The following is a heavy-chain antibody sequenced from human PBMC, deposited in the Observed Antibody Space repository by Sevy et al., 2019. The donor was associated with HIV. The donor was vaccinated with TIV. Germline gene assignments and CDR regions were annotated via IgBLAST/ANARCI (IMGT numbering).Heavy chain of an antibody. CDR2: IGYDGSNK. J-gene: IGHJ4*02. Sequence: GGSLRLSCAASGFTPSTYGMHWVRQAPSKGLEWVAVIGYDGSNKYYADSVKGRFTISRDNSKNTLCLQMDSLRAEDTAVYYCARDPRMYGDYLLAYFDSWGQGTLVTVSS. CDR3: ARDPRMYGDYLLAYFDS. D-gene: IGHD2-8*01. CDR1: GFTPSTYG. V-gene: IGHV3-33*01.